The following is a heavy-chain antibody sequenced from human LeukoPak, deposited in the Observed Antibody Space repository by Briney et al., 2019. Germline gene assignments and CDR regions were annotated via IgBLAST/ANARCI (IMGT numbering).Heavy chain of an antibody. J-gene: IGHJ4*02. CDR1: GGSISSYY. Sequence: PSETLSLTCTVSGGSISSYYWSWLRQPPGKGLEWIGYIYYSGSANYNPSLKSRVTISVDTSKNQFSLKLRSVTAADTAVYYCARVTGYDWESSYDYWGQGTLVTVSS. D-gene: IGHD5-12*01. CDR3: ARVTGYDWESSYDY. CDR2: IYYSGSA. V-gene: IGHV4-59*01.